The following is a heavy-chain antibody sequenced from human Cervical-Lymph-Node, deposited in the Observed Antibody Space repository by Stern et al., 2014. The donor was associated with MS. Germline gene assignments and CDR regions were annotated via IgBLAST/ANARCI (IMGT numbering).Heavy chain of an antibody. CDR3: ARELSGMYGMDV. J-gene: IGHJ6*02. V-gene: IGHV4-31*03. D-gene: IGHD1-1*01. Sequence: HVQLVESGPGLVKPSQTLSLTCTVSGGSINNGDYYWSWVRQHPGKGLEWLGYIYYSGATYYNPSLKGRLTISVDTSKRHFSLKLTSVTAADTAVYYCARELSGMYGMDVWGQGTTVTVSS. CDR1: GGSINNGDYY. CDR2: IYYSGAT.